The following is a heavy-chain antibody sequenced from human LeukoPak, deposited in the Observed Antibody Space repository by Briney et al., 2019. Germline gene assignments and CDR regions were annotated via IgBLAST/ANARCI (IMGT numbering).Heavy chain of an antibody. V-gene: IGHV3-30*03. CDR3: ARDLSPVVRASPMGY. CDR2: ISFDGSNK. D-gene: IGHD3-10*01. J-gene: IGHJ4*02. Sequence: PGRSLRLSCAASGFTFSSYGMHWVRQAPGKGLEWVAFISFDGSNKYYGDSVKGRFTVSRDNSKNTLYLQMNSLRAEDTAVYYCARDLSPVVRASPMGYWGQGTLVTVSS. CDR1: GFTFSSYG.